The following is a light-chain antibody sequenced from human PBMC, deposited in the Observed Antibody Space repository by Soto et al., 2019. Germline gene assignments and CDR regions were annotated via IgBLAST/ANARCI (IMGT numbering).Light chain of an antibody. J-gene: IGKJ1*01. CDR3: QQRSNWPPTWT. Sequence: EIVLTQSPATLSLSPGERATLSCRASQSVRSYLAWYQQKPGQAPRLVIFDASNRATGIPARFSGSGSGTDFTLIISDLEPEDFAVYYCQQRSNWPPTWTFGQGTKVDI. V-gene: IGKV3-11*01. CDR1: QSVRSY. CDR2: DAS.